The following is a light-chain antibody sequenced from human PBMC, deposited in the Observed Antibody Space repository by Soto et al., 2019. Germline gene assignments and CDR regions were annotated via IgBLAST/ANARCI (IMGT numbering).Light chain of an antibody. CDR1: QSVASN. Sequence: DIVMTQSPATLSVSPGERATLSFRASQSVASNLAWYQQRPGQAPRLLIYGASTRATGVPVRFSGSGSGTEFTLTISSLQSEDFAVYYCHHYNNWPHTFGGGTKVEI. V-gene: IGKV3-15*01. CDR3: HHYNNWPHT. J-gene: IGKJ4*01. CDR2: GAS.